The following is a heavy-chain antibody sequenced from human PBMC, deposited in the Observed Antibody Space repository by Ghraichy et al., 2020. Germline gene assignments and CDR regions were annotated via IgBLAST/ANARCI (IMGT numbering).Heavy chain of an antibody. Sequence: SGPTQVKPTQTLTLTCTFSGFSLTTSGVCVTWIRQPPGKALEWLAVIDWDDDKYYSTSLKTRLTISKDTSKNQVVLTMTKMNPADTATYYCARIVETERYSSGFDYWGPGTLVTVSS. J-gene: IGHJ4*02. CDR1: GFSLTTSGVC. V-gene: IGHV2-70*01. D-gene: IGHD5-18*01. CDR3: ARIVETERYSSGFDY. CDR2: IDWDDDK.